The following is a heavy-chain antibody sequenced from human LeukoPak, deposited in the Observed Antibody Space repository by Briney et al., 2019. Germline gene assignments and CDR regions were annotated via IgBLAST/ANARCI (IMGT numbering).Heavy chain of an antibody. V-gene: IGHV4-59*12. J-gene: IGHJ6*03. D-gene: IGHD5-12*01. CDR3: AKATYRGYGGDNLNHFYYYYMDV. CDR2: IYYSGST. Sequence: SETLSLTCTVSGGSISSYYWSWIRQPPGKGLEWIGYIYYSGSTNYNPSLKSRVTVSVETSKNQFSLKLRSVTAADTAVYYCAKATYRGYGGDNLNHFYYYYMDVWGKGTTVTISS. CDR1: GGSISSYY.